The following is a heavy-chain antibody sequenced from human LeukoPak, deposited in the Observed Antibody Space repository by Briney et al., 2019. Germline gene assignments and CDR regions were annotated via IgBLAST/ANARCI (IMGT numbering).Heavy chain of an antibody. V-gene: IGHV4-38-2*02. D-gene: IGHD3-16*02. CDR3: ARRYYDYVWGSYPDGLDY. Sequence: SETLSLTCTVSGYSISSGYYWGWIRQPPGKGLEWIGSIYHSGSTYYNPSLKSRVTISVDTSKNQFSLKLSSVTAADTAVYYCARRYYDYVWGSYPDGLDYWGQGTLVTVSS. J-gene: IGHJ4*02. CDR2: IYHSGST. CDR1: GYSISSGYY.